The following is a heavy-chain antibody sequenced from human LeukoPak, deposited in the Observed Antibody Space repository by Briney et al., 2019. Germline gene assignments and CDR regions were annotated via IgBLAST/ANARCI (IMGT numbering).Heavy chain of an antibody. V-gene: IGHV4-38-2*02. J-gene: IGHJ4*02. Sequence: PSETLSLTCTVSGYSISSGYYWGWIRQPPGKGLEWIGSIYHSGSTYYNPSLKSRVTISVDTSKNQFSLKLSSVTAADTAVYYCAITRSIRGEYWGQGTLVTVSS. CDR1: GYSISSGYY. CDR3: AITRSIRGEY. D-gene: IGHD3-10*01. CDR2: IYHSGST.